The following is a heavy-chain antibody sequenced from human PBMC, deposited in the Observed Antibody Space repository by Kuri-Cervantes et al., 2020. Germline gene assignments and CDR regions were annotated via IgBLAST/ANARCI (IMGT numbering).Heavy chain of an antibody. J-gene: IGHJ3*02. CDR1: GFTFSSYG. V-gene: IGHV3-30*03. D-gene: IGHD3-10*01. CDR3: ARAGGLLWFGELGAFDI. Sequence: GGSLSLSCAASGFTFSSYGMHWVRQAPGKGLEWVAVISYDGSNKYYADSVKGRFTISRDNSKNTLYLQMGSLRAEDMAVYYCARAGGLLWFGELGAFDIWGQGTMVTVSS. CDR2: ISYDGSNK.